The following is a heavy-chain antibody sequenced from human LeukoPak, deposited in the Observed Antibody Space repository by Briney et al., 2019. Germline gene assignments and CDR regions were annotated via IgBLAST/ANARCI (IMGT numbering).Heavy chain of an antibody. J-gene: IGHJ4*02. V-gene: IGHV3-23*01. D-gene: IGHD3-16*02. CDR3: TKEVSYDYVWGSYRPY. CDR2: IIGSGDTT. Sequence: GGSLRLSCAASEFTVITNYLSWVRQAPGKGLEWVSAIIGSGDTTYYADSVKGRLTISRDNSKNTVYLQMNSLKVEDTAIYFCTKEVSYDYVWGSYRPYWGQGTLVTVSS. CDR1: EFTVITNY.